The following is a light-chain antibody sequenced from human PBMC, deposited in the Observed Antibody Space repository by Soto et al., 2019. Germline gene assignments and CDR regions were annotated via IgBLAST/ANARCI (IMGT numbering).Light chain of an antibody. Sequence: EIVLTQSPATLSVSPGERATLSCRASQSVTRYVAWYQHKPGQAPRLLVYDASARAAGVPARFSGSGSGTDFTLTISSLQPEDFATYYCQQSYSTPLTFGGGTKVDIK. CDR2: DAS. V-gene: IGKV3-11*01. CDR1: QSVTRY. CDR3: QQSYSTPLT. J-gene: IGKJ4*01.